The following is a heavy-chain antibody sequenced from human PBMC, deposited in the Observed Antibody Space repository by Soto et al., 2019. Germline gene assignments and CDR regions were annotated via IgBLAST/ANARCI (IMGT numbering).Heavy chain of an antibody. CDR3: ARYPGGSYLPYFDY. Sequence: EVQLVESGGGLVQPGGSLRLSCAASGFTFSSYWMSWVRQAPGKGLEWVPNIKQDGSEKYYVDSVKGRFTISRDNAKNSLYLQMNSLRAEDTAVYHCARYPGGSYLPYFDYWGQGTLVTVSS. CDR1: GFTFSSYW. V-gene: IGHV3-7*03. CDR2: IKQDGSEK. D-gene: IGHD1-26*01. J-gene: IGHJ4*02.